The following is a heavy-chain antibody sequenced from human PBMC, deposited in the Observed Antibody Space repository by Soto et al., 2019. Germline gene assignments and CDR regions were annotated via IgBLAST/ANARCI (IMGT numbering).Heavy chain of an antibody. Sequence: SETLSLTCAVYGGSFSGYYWSWIRQPPGKGLEWIGEINHSGSTNYNPPLKSRVTISVDTSKNQFSLKLSSVTAADTAVYYCARGEYYGSGNLDYWGQGTLVTVSS. CDR3: ARGEYYGSGNLDY. J-gene: IGHJ4*02. V-gene: IGHV4-34*01. CDR1: GGSFSGYY. CDR2: INHSGST. D-gene: IGHD3-10*01.